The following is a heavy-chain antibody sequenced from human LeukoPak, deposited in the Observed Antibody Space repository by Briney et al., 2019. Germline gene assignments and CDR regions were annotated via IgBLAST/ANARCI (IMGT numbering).Heavy chain of an antibody. CDR1: GFTFSGSA. V-gene: IGHV3-73*01. CDR3: TRDSGTYNWLDP. D-gene: IGHD1-26*01. J-gene: IGHJ5*02. Sequence: GGSLRLSCAASGFTFSGSAIHWVRQSSGKGLEWVGHIDKKDNFYTTTSAASVTGRFTISRDDSKNTAYLQMNSLKTEDTALYYCTRDSGTYNWLDPWGQGTLVTVSS. CDR2: IDKKDNFYTT.